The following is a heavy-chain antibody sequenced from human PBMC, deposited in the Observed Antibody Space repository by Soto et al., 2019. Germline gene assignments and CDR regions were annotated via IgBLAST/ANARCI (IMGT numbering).Heavy chain of an antibody. CDR2: IYYSGST. CDR3: ARRTRFLEWLFPRHYYYYYMDV. J-gene: IGHJ6*03. V-gene: IGHV4-59*01. Sequence: SETLSLTCTVSGGSISSYYWSWIRQPPGKGLEWIGYIYYSGSTNYNPSLKSRVTISVDTSKNQFSLKLSSVTAADTAVYYCARRTRFLEWLFPRHYYYYYMDVWGKGTTVTVSS. D-gene: IGHD3-3*01. CDR1: GGSISSYY.